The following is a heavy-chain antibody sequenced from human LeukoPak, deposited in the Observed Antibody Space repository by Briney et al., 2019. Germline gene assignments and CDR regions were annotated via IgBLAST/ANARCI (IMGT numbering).Heavy chain of an antibody. CDR1: GSTVGDYA. V-gene: IGHV3-20*03. CDR3: ARVSGSYEIDC. D-gene: IGHD1-26*01. J-gene: IGHJ4*02. Sequence: PGGSLRLSFAASGSTVGDYASPSGRQAPGKGPGWVSCINWRGTTTGHAASVKGPFPTSRDNARNSLCLQRTSLRVEDTALYYCARVSGSYEIDCWGQGTLVTVSS. CDR2: INWRGTTT.